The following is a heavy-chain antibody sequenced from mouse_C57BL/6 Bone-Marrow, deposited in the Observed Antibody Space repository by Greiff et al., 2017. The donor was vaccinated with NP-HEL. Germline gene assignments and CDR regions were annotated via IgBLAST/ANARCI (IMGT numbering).Heavy chain of an antibody. CDR1: GYTFTDYY. CDR2: LNPNNGGT. V-gene: IGHV1-26*01. D-gene: IGHD1-1*01. CDR3: ARGGLATVVARRYFDV. Sequence: EVQLQQSGPELVKPGASVKISCKASGYTFTDYYMNWVKQSHGKSLEWIGDLNPNNGGTSYNQKFKGKATFTVDKSSSTAYMGLRSLTSEDSAVYYCARGGLATVVARRYFDVWGTGTTVTVSS. J-gene: IGHJ1*03.